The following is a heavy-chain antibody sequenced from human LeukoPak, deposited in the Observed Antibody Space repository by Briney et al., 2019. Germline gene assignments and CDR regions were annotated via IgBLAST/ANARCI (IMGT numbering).Heavy chain of an antibody. J-gene: IGHJ5*02. V-gene: IGHV1-18*01. CDR3: ARDSSRDGYNSENWFDP. CDR2: INAYNGNT. Sequence: ASVKVSCKASGYTFTSYGISWVRQAPGQGLEWMGWINAYNGNTNYAQKLQGRVTMTTDTSTSTAYMELRSLRSDDTAVYYCARDSSRDGYNSENWFDPWGQGTLVTVSS. CDR1: GYTFTSYG. D-gene: IGHD5-24*01.